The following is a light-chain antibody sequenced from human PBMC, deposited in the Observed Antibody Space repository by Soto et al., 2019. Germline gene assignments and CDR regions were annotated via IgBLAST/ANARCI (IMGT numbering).Light chain of an antibody. V-gene: IGKV1-9*01. CDR2: AAS. J-gene: IGKJ1*01. Sequence: DIQLTQSPSFLSPSIGESVTITCRASQVISTSLAWYQVKPGKAPKLLIYAASTLESGVPSRFSATVSGTEFSLTITSLQPEDFAVYYCQHYTSSPWTFGQGTKVEIK. CDR1: QVISTS. CDR3: QHYTSSPWT.